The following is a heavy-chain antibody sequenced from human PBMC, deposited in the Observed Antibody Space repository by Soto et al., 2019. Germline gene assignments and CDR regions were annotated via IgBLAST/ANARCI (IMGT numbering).Heavy chain of an antibody. V-gene: IGHV3-74*01. CDR1: GFTFGNYW. Sequence: PGGSLRLSCAASGFTFGNYWMHWVRQAPGKGLVWVSRISDYGRINYADSVKDRFIISRDDARSGLYLQLNDLRVEDTATYYCARGGLETFDHWGQGALVTVSS. J-gene: IGHJ4*02. D-gene: IGHD1-1*01. CDR3: ARGGLETFDH. CDR2: ISDYGRI.